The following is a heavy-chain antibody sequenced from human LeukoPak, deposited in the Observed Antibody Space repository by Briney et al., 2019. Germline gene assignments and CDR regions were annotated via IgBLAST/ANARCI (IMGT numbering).Heavy chain of an antibody. J-gene: IGHJ4*02. CDR1: GFIFASYS. CDR3: ARKSASGNYPLDY. Sequence: GSLRLSCPAAGFIFASYSMTWVRQAPGNGLEWVSVISADSATTFYADSVKGPFTTSRDNAKNTVFLQMSSLRAEDTVLYYCARKSASGNYPLDYWGQGTLVTVSS. V-gene: IGHV3-23*01. CDR2: ISADSATT. D-gene: IGHD3-10*01.